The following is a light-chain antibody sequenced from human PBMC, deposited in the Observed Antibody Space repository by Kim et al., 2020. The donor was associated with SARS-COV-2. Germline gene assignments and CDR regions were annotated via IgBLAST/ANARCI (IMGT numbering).Light chain of an antibody. CDR1: QSVSSD. J-gene: IGKJ1*01. CDR3: QQYHHWWT. V-gene: IGKV3-15*01. CDR2: DSS. Sequence: SVSPGESATLSCRASQSVSSDLAWYQQKPGQAPRLLIYDSSTRATGIPARFSGSGSGTEFTLTISSLQSEDFAIYYCQQYHHWWTFGQGTKVDIK.